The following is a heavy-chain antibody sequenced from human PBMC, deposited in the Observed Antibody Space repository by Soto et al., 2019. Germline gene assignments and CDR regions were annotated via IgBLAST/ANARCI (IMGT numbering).Heavy chain of an antibody. D-gene: IGHD4-17*01. Sequence: QVQLQESGPGLVKPSQTLSLTCTVSGGSISSGGYYWSWIRQHPGKGLEWIGYIYYSGSTYYNPSLKRRVTISVDTSKNQFSLKLSSVTAADTAVYYCARGGDGDYSRFDPWGQGTLVTVSS. CDR3: ARGGDGDYSRFDP. CDR1: GGSISSGGYY. J-gene: IGHJ5*02. V-gene: IGHV4-31*03. CDR2: IYYSGST.